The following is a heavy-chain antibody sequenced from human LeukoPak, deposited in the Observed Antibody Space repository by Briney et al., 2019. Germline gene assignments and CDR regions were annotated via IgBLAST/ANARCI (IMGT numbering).Heavy chain of an antibody. D-gene: IGHD6-25*01. V-gene: IGHV4-39*02. J-gene: IGHJ4*02. CDR1: GDSISRSTYY. CDR3: ARSSGTGTFSY. CDR2: VYYGRSP. Sequence: SETLSLTCTVSGDSISRSTYYWAWIRQPPGKGLEWIGSVYYGRSPYFNPSLESRATISVDTSKNHFSLKMSSATAADTAVYYCARSSGTGTFSYWGQGTLVTVSS.